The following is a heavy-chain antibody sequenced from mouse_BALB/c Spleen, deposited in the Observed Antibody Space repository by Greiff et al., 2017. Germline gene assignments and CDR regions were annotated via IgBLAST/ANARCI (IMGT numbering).Heavy chain of an antibody. CDR1: GYTFTSYV. CDR3: ARHGNYEGSAMDY. CDR2: INPYNDGT. D-gene: IGHD2-1*01. V-gene: IGHV1-14*01. J-gene: IGHJ4*01. Sequence: VQLQQSGPELVKPGASVKMSCKASGYTFTSYVMHWVKQKPGQGLEWIGYINPYNDGTKYNEKFKGKATLTSDKSSSTAYMELSSLTSEDSAVYYCARHGNYEGSAMDYWGQGTSVTVSS.